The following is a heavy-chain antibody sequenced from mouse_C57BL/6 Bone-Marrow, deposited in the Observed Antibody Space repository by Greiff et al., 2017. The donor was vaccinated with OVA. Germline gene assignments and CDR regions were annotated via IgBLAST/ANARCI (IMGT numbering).Heavy chain of an antibody. D-gene: IGHD1-1*01. CDR1: GYTFTSYW. V-gene: IGHV1-55*01. Sequence: QVQLQQPGAELVKPGASVKMSCKASGYTFTSYWITWVKQRPGQGLEWIGDIYPGSGSTNYNEKFKSKATLTVDTSSSTAYMQLSRLTSEDSAVYYCARKGDYGRYYYAMDHWGQGNSVTVSS. CDR2: IYPGSGST. CDR3: ARKGDYGRYYYAMDH. J-gene: IGHJ4*01.